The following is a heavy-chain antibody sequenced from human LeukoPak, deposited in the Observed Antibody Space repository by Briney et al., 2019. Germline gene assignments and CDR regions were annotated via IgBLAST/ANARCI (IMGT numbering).Heavy chain of an antibody. D-gene: IGHD2-15*01. J-gene: IGHJ4*02. CDR3: ARPLAAHNALFDY. Sequence: SETLSLTCTVSGGSINSGGYYWNWIRQPAGKGLEWIGRIYSDGSTNHNPSLKSRVTISVDTSKNQFSLRLSSVTAADTAVYYCARPLAAHNALFDYWGQGALVTVSS. CDR2: IYSDGST. V-gene: IGHV4-61*02. CDR1: GGSINSGGYY.